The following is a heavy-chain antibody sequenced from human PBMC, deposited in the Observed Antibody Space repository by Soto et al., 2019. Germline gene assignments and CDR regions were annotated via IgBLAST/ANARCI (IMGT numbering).Heavy chain of an antibody. J-gene: IGHJ2*01. Sequence: QVQLQESGPGLVKPSQTLSLTCTVSGGSISSGGYNWSWIRQHPGKGLEWIGYIYYSGSTYYNPSLKSRVTISVDTSKNQFSLKLTPVTVADTAVYYCARLPSINLIVVVPHQWYIDLWGRGSLVTVSS. CDR1: GGSISSGGYN. V-gene: IGHV4-31*03. D-gene: IGHD3-22*01. CDR2: IYYSGST. CDR3: ARLPSINLIVVVPHQWYIDL.